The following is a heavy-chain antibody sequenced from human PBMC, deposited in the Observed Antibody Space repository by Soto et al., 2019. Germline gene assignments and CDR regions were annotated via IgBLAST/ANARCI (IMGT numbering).Heavy chain of an antibody. CDR3: ARRARGSGAFDY. V-gene: IGHV4-39*01. Sequence: SETLSLTCTVSGGSISSSSYYWGWIRQPPGKGLEWIGSIYYSGSTYYNPSLKSRVTIFVYTSKNQFSLKLSSVTAADTAVYYCARRARGSGAFDYWGQGTLVTVSS. J-gene: IGHJ4*02. CDR1: GGSISSSSYY. D-gene: IGHD3-10*01. CDR2: IYYSGST.